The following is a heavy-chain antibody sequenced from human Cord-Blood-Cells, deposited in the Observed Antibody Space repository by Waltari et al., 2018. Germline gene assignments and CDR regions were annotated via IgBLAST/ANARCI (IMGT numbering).Heavy chain of an antibody. Sequence: VESGGGLVQPGGSLRLSCAASGFTFSSYWMSWVRQAPGKGLEWVANIKKDGSEKYYVDSVKGRFTISRDNAKNSLYLQMNSLRAEDTAVYYCARVGSGYDYDYWGQGTLVTVSS. J-gene: IGHJ4*02. V-gene: IGHV3-7*01. D-gene: IGHD5-12*01. CDR3: ARVGSGYDYDY. CDR2: IKKDGSEK. CDR1: GFTFSSYW.